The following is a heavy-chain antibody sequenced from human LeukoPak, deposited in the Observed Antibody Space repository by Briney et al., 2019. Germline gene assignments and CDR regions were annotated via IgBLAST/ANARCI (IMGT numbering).Heavy chain of an antibody. CDR3: ARDEGSSYPFDY. CDR1: GGSISSYY. J-gene: IGHJ4*02. V-gene: IGHV4-59*12. CDR2: IYYSGST. D-gene: IGHD2-2*01. Sequence: PSETLSLTCTVSGGSISSYYWSWIRQPPGKGLEWIGYIYYSGSTNYNPSLKSRVTISVDTPKNQFSLNLSSVTAADTAVYFCARDEGSSYPFDYWGQGTLVTVSS.